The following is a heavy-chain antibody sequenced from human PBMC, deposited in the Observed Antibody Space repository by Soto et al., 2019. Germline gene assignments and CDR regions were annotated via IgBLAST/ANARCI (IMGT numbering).Heavy chain of an antibody. CDR3: AKDIRRKQQLGYFDY. CDR1: GFTFDDYA. J-gene: IGHJ4*02. Sequence: SLRLSCAASGFTFDDYAMHWVRQAPGKGLEWVSGISWNSGSIGYADSVKGRFTISRDNAKNSLYLQMNSLRAEDTALYYCAKDIRRKQQLGYFDYWGQGTLVTVSS. V-gene: IGHV3-9*01. D-gene: IGHD6-13*01. CDR2: ISWNSGSI.